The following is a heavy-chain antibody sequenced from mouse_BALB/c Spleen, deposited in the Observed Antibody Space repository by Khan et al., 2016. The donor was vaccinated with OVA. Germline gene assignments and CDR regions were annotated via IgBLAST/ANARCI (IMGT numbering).Heavy chain of an antibody. Sequence: VQLQQSGAELVKPGASVKLSCTASGFTINGTYIYWVRQRPEQGLEYIGGINPANGGSKYDPKFKSKATITTDTSSNTAYLHFSSLTSEDTAGYYCAGGCCANALDYWGQGTSVTVSS. CDR3: AGGCCANALDY. CDR1: GFTINGTY. J-gene: IGHJ4*01. CDR2: INPANGGS. V-gene: IGHV14-3*02.